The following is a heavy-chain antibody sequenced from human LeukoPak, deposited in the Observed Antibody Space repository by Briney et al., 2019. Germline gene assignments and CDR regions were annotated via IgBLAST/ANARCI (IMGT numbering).Heavy chain of an antibody. Sequence: PGGSVRLSCAASGFTFSSYAMSWVRQAPGKGLEWVSAISGSGGSTYYADSVKGRFTISRDNSKNTLYLQMNSLRAEDTAVYYCAKALMVDVYYDSSGYYDYWGQGTLVTVSS. CDR2: ISGSGGST. V-gene: IGHV3-23*01. CDR1: GFTFSSYA. D-gene: IGHD3-22*01. CDR3: AKALMVDVYYDSSGYYDY. J-gene: IGHJ4*02.